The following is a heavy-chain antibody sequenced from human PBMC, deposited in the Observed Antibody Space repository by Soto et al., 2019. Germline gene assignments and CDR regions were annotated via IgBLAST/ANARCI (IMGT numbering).Heavy chain of an antibody. V-gene: IGHV3-48*01. CDR2: ISSSSSTI. J-gene: IGHJ5*02. Sequence: PGGSLRLSCAASGFTFSSYSMNWVRQAPGKGLEWVSYISSSSSTIYYADSVKGRFTTSRDNAKNSLYLQMNSLRAEDTAVYYCAREGCSSTSCYVSWFDPWGQGTLVTVSS. D-gene: IGHD2-2*01. CDR1: GFTFSSYS. CDR3: AREGCSSTSCYVSWFDP.